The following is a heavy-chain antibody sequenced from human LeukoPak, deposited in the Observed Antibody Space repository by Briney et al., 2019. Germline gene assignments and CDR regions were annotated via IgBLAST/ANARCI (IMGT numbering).Heavy chain of an antibody. CDR1: GFTVSSNY. CDR2: IYSGGST. Sequence: PGGSLRLSCAASGFTVSSNYMSWVRQAPGKGLEWVSVIYSGGSTYYADSVKGRFTISRDNAKNSLYLQMNSLRAEDTAVYYCARAFGGYCFDYWGQGTLVTVSS. J-gene: IGHJ4*02. CDR3: ARAFGGYCFDY. V-gene: IGHV3-53*01. D-gene: IGHD3-22*01.